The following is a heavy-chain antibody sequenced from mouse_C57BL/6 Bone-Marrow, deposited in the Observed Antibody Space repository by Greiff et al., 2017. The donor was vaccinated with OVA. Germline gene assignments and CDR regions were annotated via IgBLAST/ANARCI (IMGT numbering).Heavy chain of an antibody. Sequence: QVQLQQPGAELVKPGASVKLSCKASGYTFTSYWMQWVKQRPGQGLEWIGEIDPSDSYTKYHQKFKGKATLTVDTSSITASIQLSSLTSEDSSVYYCARWGSYCRRRFAYWGQGTLVTVSA. J-gene: IGHJ3*01. V-gene: IGHV1-50*01. CDR1: GYTFTSYW. D-gene: IGHD2-10*01. CDR2: IDPSDSYT. CDR3: ARWGSYCRRRFAY.